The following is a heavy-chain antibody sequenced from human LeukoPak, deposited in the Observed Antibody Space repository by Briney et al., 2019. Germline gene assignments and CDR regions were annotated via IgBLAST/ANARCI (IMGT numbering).Heavy chain of an antibody. CDR2: ISGSGGST. D-gene: IGHD3-22*01. V-gene: IGHV3-23*01. J-gene: IGHJ4*02. Sequence: PGGSLRLSCAASGFTFSSYGMSWVRQAPGKGLEWVSAISGSGGSTYYADSVKGRFTISRDNSKNTLYLQMNSLRAEDTAVYYCAKDADYYDSSGYPLDYWGQGTLVTVSS. CDR3: AKDADYYDSSGYPLDY. CDR1: GFTFSSYG.